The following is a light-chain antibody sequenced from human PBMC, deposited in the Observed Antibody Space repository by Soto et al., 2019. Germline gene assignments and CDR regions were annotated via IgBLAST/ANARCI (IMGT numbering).Light chain of an antibody. V-gene: IGKV1-5*01. J-gene: IGKJ1*01. Sequence: DIQMTQSPSTLSASVCDRVTITCRASQGISRWLSWYQQKLGKPAKRLIYDASGLDSGVPSRFSGSGYGTEFTLNISGLQPQDFRTFSCHQHDTFPWTFGKGTNVDIK. CDR1: QGISRW. CDR2: DAS. CDR3: HQHDTFPWT.